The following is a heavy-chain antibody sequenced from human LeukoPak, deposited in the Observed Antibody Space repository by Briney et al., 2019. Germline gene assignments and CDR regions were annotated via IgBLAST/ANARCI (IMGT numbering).Heavy chain of an antibody. CDR1: GLTFSNYA. Sequence: GGSLRLSCAASGLTFSNYAMTWVRQAPGNGQEWVSGISAGSGSTYYADSVKGRFTISRDNSKNTLYLQMSSLRAEDTVIYYCAIYESSIPYWGQGTLVTVSS. CDR2: ISAGSGST. V-gene: IGHV3-23*01. D-gene: IGHD5/OR15-5a*01. J-gene: IGHJ4*02. CDR3: AIYESSIPY.